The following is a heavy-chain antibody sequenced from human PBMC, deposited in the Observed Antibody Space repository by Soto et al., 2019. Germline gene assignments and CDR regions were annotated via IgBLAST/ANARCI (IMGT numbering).Heavy chain of an antibody. CDR1: GFTLSGYS. J-gene: IGHJ6*02. CDR2: TSHDGSNN. Sequence: PGGSLRLSCAASGFTLSGYSMHWVRPAPGKGLEWVAVTSHDGSNNYYADSVKGRFTISRDNSKNTLYLQMDGLRPEDTAVYFCVRDTNLVATTDYSSYGLDVWGQGTTVTVSS. V-gene: IGHV3-30-3*01. CDR3: VRDTNLVATTDYSSYGLDV. D-gene: IGHD1-26*01.